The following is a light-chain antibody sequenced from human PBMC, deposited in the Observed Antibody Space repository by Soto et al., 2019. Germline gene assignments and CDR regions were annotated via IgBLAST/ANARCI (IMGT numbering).Light chain of an antibody. V-gene: IGKV3-20*01. J-gene: IGKJ1*01. CDR2: GTS. Sequence: EIVMTQSPATLSVSPGERATLSCRASQSVSSGYLAWYQQKPGQAPRLLIYGTSTRATGIPDRFSGSGSGTDFTLTISRLEPEDFAVYYCQQYGSSPPWTFGQGTKVDTK. CDR3: QQYGSSPPWT. CDR1: QSVSSGY.